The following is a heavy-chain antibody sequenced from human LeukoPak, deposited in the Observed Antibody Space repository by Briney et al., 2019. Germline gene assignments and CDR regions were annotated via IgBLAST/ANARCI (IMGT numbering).Heavy chain of an antibody. Sequence: ASVKVSCKASGYTFSGYYMHWVRQAPGQGLEWMGWINPNSGGTNYAQKFQGRVTMTRDTSISTAYMELSRLRSDDTAVYYCARDREGYYDILTGYYGVGAFDIWGQGTMVTVSS. CDR3: ARDREGYYDILTGYYGVGAFDI. D-gene: IGHD3-9*01. CDR1: GYTFSGYY. V-gene: IGHV1-2*02. J-gene: IGHJ3*02. CDR2: INPNSGGT.